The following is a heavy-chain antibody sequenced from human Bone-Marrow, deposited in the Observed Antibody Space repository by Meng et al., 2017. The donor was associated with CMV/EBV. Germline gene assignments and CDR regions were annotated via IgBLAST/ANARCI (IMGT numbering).Heavy chain of an antibody. CDR2: ISSSSSYI. Sequence: GESLKISCAASGFTFSSYSMNWVRQAPGKGLEWVSSISSSSSYIYYADSVKGRFTISRDNAKNSLYLQMNSLRAEDTAVYYCARNAKSGYPLIIDFDYWGQGTLVTVSS. D-gene: IGHD3-3*01. V-gene: IGHV3-21*01. J-gene: IGHJ4*02. CDR3: ARNAKSGYPLIIDFDY. CDR1: GFTFSSYS.